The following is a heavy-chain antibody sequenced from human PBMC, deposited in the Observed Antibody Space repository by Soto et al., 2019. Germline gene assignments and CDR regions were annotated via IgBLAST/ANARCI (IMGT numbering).Heavy chain of an antibody. CDR3: AREVLDTTVDYY. Sequence: SETLSLTCTVSGVSINSADFYWSWIRQAPGKGLEWIGYIYHTGSSQHHPSLRGRVDISMDTSKSQFSLELRSVTAADTAMYYCAREVLDTTVDYYWGQGGMVTVSS. V-gene: IGHV4-30-4*01. J-gene: IGHJ4*02. D-gene: IGHD4-17*01. CDR2: IYHTGSS. CDR1: GVSINSADFY.